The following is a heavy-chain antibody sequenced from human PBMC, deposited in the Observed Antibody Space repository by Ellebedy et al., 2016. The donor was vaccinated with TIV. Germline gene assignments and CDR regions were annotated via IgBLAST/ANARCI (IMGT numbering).Heavy chain of an antibody. V-gene: IGHV1-8*01. D-gene: IGHD2-2*01. CDR2: MNPNSGNT. CDR3: ARGPYCSSTSCYPRYYYYYMDV. Sequence: ASVKVSCXASGYTFTSYDINWVRQATGQGLEWMGWMNPNSGNTGYAQKFQGRVTMTRNTSISTAYMELSSLRSEDTAVYYCARGPYCSSTSCYPRYYYYYMDVWGKGTTVTVSS. J-gene: IGHJ6*03. CDR1: GYTFTSYD.